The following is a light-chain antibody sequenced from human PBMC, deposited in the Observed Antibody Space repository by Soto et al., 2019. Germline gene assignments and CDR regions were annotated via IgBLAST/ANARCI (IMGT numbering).Light chain of an antibody. CDR1: QSISTW. CDR2: DAS. CDR3: QQYNEYLYT. Sequence: EIHITQSPSTLSASVGDRVTITCRASQSISTWVAWYQQRPGKAPKVLIYDASNLQSGVPSRFSGSGSGTEFTLTISSLQPDDFATYFCQQYNEYLYTFGQGT. J-gene: IGKJ2*01. V-gene: IGKV1-5*01.